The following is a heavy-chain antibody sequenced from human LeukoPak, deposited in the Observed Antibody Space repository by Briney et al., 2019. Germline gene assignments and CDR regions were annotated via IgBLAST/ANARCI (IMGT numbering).Heavy chain of an antibody. CDR2: IIPIFGTA. CDR3: ARTRRDGYSYFDY. J-gene: IGHJ4*02. D-gene: IGHD5-24*01. Sequence: SVKVSCKASGGTLSSYAISWVRQAPGQGLEWMGGIIPIFGTANYAQKFQGRVTITTDESTSTAYMELSSLRSEDTAVYYCARTRRDGYSYFDYWGQGTLVTVSS. V-gene: IGHV1-69*05. CDR1: GGTLSSYA.